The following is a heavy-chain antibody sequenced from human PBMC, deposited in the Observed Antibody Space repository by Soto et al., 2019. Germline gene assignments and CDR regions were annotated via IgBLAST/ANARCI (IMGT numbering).Heavy chain of an antibody. CDR3: ARGSPWITMARASRGPFDY. D-gene: IGHD3-10*01. CDR2: INHSGST. J-gene: IGHJ4*02. V-gene: IGHV4-34*01. Sequence: SETLSLTCAVYGGSFSGYYWSWIRQPPGKGLEWIGEINHSGSTNYNPSLKSRVTISVDTSKNQFSLKLSSVTAADTAVYYCARGSPWITMARASRGPFDYWGQGTLVTVSS. CDR1: GGSFSGYY.